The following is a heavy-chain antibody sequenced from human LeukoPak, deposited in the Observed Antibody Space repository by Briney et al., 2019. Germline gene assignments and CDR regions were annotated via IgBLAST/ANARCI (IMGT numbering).Heavy chain of an antibody. CDR1: GFTFSNYA. V-gene: IGHV3-23*01. CDR3: AKWGDFDILTGYYVSDF. Sequence: GESLRLSCVAPGFTFSNYAMSWVRQAPGKRLEWVSAFTGRGGSTYYADSVKGRFTISRDNSRNTLFLQMNSLRAEDTAIYYCAKWGDFDILTGYYVSDFWGQGTLVTVSS. CDR2: FTGRGGST. J-gene: IGHJ4*02. D-gene: IGHD3-9*01.